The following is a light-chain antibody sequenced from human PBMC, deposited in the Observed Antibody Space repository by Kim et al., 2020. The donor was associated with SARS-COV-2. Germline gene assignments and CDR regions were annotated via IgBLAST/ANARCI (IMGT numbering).Light chain of an antibody. CDR3: SSFAGRNNLYV. CDR1: SSDIGGYKY. CDR2: EVN. Sequence: QSALTQPPSASGSPGQSVTISCTGTSSDIGGYKYVSWYQQQPDKAPKLMIYEVNKRPSGVPDRFSGSKSGNTASLTVSGLQAEDEADYYCSSFAGRNNLYVFGTGTKVTVL. V-gene: IGLV2-8*01. J-gene: IGLJ1*01.